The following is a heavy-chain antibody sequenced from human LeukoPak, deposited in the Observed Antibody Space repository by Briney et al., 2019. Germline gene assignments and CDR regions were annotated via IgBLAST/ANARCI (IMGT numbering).Heavy chain of an antibody. Sequence: SETLSLTCAVSGGSISSSHWWSWVRQPPGKGLEWIGEIHQTGSTNYNPSLRSRGSISLDKAKNQFTLNLNSMTAADTAVYYCASSDYYRLDLWGQGILVTVSS. V-gene: IGHV4-4*02. D-gene: IGHD6-25*01. CDR2: IHQTGST. CDR3: ASSDYYRLDL. J-gene: IGHJ5*02. CDR1: GGSISSSHW.